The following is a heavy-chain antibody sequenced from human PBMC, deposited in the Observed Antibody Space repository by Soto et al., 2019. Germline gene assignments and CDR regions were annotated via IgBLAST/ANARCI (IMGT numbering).Heavy chain of an antibody. CDR2: IVPIFSTT. CDR1: GDTFSNYA. CDR3: AREAAAAGTFWEDAFDI. J-gene: IGHJ3*02. Sequence: QVQLVQSGAEVKKPGSSVKVACKVSGDTFSNYAINWVRQAPGQGLEWMGAIVPIFSTTNYARKFQGRVPITADESTITAYMELSSLRSDDTATYYCAREAAAAGTFWEDAFDIWGQGTMVTVSS. D-gene: IGHD6-13*01. V-gene: IGHV1-69*12.